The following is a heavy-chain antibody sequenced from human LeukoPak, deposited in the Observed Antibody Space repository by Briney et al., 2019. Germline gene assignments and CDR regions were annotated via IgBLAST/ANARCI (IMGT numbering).Heavy chain of an antibody. CDR2: ISYDGSNK. Sequence: QTGGSLRLSCAASGFTFSSYAMHWVRQAPGKGLEWVAVISYDGSNKYYADSVKGRFTISRDNSKNTLYLQMNSLRAEDTAVYYCARDYCSSTSCYSPWGQGTLVTVSS. V-gene: IGHV3-30-3*01. CDR1: GFTFSSYA. CDR3: ARDYCSSTSCYSP. J-gene: IGHJ5*02. D-gene: IGHD2-2*01.